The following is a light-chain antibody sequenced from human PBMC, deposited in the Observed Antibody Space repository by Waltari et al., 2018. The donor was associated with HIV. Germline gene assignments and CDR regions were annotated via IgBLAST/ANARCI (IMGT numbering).Light chain of an antibody. CDR1: ENINKY. CDR2: GAF. CDR3: QQSSGTPLT. V-gene: IGKV1-39*01. J-gene: IGKJ4*01. Sequence: IQMTQSPSSLSASVGDRITISCRANENINKYLNWYQQRPGKSPKLLIYGAFSLQPGVPSRFSASGSGTDFNLIIRNLQPEDVALYFCQQSSGTPLTFGGGTRVDIK.